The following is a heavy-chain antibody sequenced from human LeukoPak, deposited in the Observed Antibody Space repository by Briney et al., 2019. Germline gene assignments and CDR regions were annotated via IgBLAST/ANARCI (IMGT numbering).Heavy chain of an antibody. J-gene: IGHJ6*03. Sequence: SGGSLRLSCAVSGFTFTNYWMSWARQSPGKGLEWVANIYLDGSRAYYVDSVKGRFTISRDNAKNSLYLQMNSLRAEDTAVYYCAREGSDWNYYYYMDVWGKGTTVTISS. D-gene: IGHD6-19*01. V-gene: IGHV3-7*01. CDR1: GFTFTNYW. CDR3: AREGSDWNYYYYMDV. CDR2: IYLDGSRA.